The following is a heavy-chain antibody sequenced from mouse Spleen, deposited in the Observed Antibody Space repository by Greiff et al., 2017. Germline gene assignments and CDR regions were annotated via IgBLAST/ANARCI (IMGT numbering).Heavy chain of an antibody. Sequence: EVKLVESGPGLVKPSQSLSLTCSVTGYSITSGYYWNWIRQFPGNKLEWMGYISYDGSDNYNPSLKNRISITRDTSKNQFFLNLKSVISEDTATYYCARGLYYGYCWYFDVWGAGTTVTVSS. CDR1: GYSITSGYY. D-gene: IGHD1-2*01. CDR3: ARGLYYGYCWYFDV. J-gene: IGHJ1*01. V-gene: IGHV3-6*01. CDR2: ISYDGSD.